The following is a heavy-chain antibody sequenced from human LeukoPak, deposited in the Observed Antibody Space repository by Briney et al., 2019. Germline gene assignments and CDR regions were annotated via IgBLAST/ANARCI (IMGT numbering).Heavy chain of an antibody. CDR2: IYYTGST. V-gene: IGHV4-39*01. Sequence: SETLSLTCTISGSSITSVSHYWGWIRQPPGKGLEWIGDIYYTGSTYYSPSLRSRVTMSVHTPENQFSLRLNSVTAVDTAVYYCARRWGNIVGVTYEYWGQGTPVTVSS. D-gene: IGHD3-16*01. CDR1: GSSITSVSHY. CDR3: ARRWGNIVGVTYEY. J-gene: IGHJ4*02.